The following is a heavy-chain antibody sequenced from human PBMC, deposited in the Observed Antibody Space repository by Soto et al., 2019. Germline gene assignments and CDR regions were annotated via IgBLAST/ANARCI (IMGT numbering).Heavy chain of an antibody. CDR2: ISAYNGNT. CDR1: GYTFTSYG. J-gene: IGHJ3*02. Sequence: ASVKVSCKASGYTFTSYGISWVRQAPGQGLEWMGWISAYNGNTNYAQKLQGRVTMTTDTSTSTVYMELRSLRSDDTAVYYCARVDYDILTGSQRRGAFDIWGQGTMVTVSS. D-gene: IGHD3-9*01. V-gene: IGHV1-18*01. CDR3: ARVDYDILTGSQRRGAFDI.